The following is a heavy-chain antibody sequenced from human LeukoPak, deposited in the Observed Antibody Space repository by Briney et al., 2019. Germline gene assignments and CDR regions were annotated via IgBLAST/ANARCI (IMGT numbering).Heavy chain of an antibody. Sequence: ASVKVSCKASGYTFTSYGISWVRQAPGQGLEWMGWISAYNGNTNYAQKLQGRDTMTTDTSTSTAYMELRSLRSDDTAVYYCARGSSSGYYYRLFYFDYWGQGTLVTVSS. CDR1: GYTFTSYG. D-gene: IGHD3-22*01. V-gene: IGHV1-18*01. CDR3: ARGSSSGYYYRLFYFDY. CDR2: ISAYNGNT. J-gene: IGHJ4*02.